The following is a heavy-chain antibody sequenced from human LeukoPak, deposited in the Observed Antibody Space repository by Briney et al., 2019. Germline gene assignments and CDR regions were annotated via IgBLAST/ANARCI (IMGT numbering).Heavy chain of an antibody. D-gene: IGHD3-10*01. CDR2: ISSSSSTI. Sequence: PGGSLRLSCAASGFTFSSYSMNWVRQAPGKGLEWVSYISSSSSTIYYADSVKGRFTISRDNAKNSLYLQMNSLRAEDTAVYYCARGQWLWSRDLHYWGQGTLVTVSS. CDR3: ARGQWLWSRDLHY. CDR1: GFTFSSYS. V-gene: IGHV3-48*01. J-gene: IGHJ4*02.